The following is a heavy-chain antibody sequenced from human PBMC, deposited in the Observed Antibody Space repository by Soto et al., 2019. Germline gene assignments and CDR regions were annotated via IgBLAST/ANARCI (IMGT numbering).Heavy chain of an antibody. V-gene: IGHV3-30*03. Sequence: PGGSLRLSCAASGFTFSSYGMHWVRQAPGKGLEWVAVISYDGSNKYYADSVKGRFTISRDNSKNTLYLQMNSLRAEDTAVYYCGVVAATNDAFDIWGQGTMVTVSS. J-gene: IGHJ3*02. CDR3: GVVAATNDAFDI. CDR1: GFTFSSYG. CDR2: ISYDGSNK. D-gene: IGHD2-15*01.